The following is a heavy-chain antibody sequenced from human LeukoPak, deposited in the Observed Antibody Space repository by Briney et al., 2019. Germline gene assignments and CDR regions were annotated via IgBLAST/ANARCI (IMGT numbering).Heavy chain of an antibody. Sequence: GGSLRLSCAASGFALSDHHMDWVRQAPGKGLEWVGRNRNKASRSTTAYAASVKGRFTISRDDSKNSMYLQLNNLKTEDTAVYYCTTIEGTTGYWGQGTLVTVSS. J-gene: IGHJ4*02. CDR3: TTIEGTTGY. CDR2: NRNKASRSTT. V-gene: IGHV3-72*01. D-gene: IGHD1-26*01. CDR1: GFALSDHH.